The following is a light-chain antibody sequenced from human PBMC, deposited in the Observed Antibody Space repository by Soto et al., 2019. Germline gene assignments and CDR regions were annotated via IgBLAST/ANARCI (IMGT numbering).Light chain of an antibody. CDR3: QSYDSSLSGWKV. CDR1: SSNIGAGYD. CDR2: GNS. Sequence: QSVLTQPPSVSGAPGQRVTISCTGSSSNIGAGYDVHWYQPLPGTAPKLLIYGNSNRPSGVPDRFSGSKSGTSASRAITGLQAEDEADDYCQSYDSSLSGWKVFGGGTKLTVL. V-gene: IGLV1-40*01. J-gene: IGLJ2*01.